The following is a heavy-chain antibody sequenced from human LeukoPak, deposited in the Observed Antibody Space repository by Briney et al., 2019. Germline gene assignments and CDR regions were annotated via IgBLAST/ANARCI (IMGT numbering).Heavy chain of an antibody. CDR1: GGSINSGLYY. J-gene: IGHJ5*02. CDR2: IYYSGST. V-gene: IGHV4-61*01. CDR3: ARDLLDPRRTSGNPINWFDP. Sequence: PSETLSLTCTVSGGSINSGLYYWGWIRQPPGKGLEWIGYIYYSGSTNYNPSLKSRVTISVDTSKNQFSLKLSSVTAADTAVYYCARDLLDPRRTSGNPINWFDPWGQGTLVTVSS. D-gene: IGHD4-23*01.